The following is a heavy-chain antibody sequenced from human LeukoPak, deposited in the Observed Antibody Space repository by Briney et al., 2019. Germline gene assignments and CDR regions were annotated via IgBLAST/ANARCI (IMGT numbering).Heavy chain of an antibody. Sequence: GGSLRLSCAASGFTFSSYEMNWVRQAPGKGLEWVSYISSSGSTIYYADSVKGRFTISRDNAKNSLYLQMNSLRAEDTAVYYCARGGPECSGGSCYDIDYWGQGTLVTVSS. D-gene: IGHD2-15*01. CDR3: ARGGPECSGGSCYDIDY. J-gene: IGHJ4*02. V-gene: IGHV3-48*03. CDR2: ISSSGSTI. CDR1: GFTFSSYE.